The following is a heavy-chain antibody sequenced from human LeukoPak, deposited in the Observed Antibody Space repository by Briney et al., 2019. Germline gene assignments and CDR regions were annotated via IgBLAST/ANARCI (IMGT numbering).Heavy chain of an antibody. CDR2: INHSGST. V-gene: IGHV4-34*01. J-gene: IGHJ4*02. CDR1: GGSFSGYY. D-gene: IGHD6-6*01. Sequence: SETLSLTCAVYGGSFSGYYWSWTRQPPGKGLEWIGEINHSGSTNYNPSLKSRVTISVDTSKNQFSLKLSSVTAADTAVYYCARGRYSSSYYDYWGQGTLVTVSS. CDR3: ARGRYSSSYYDY.